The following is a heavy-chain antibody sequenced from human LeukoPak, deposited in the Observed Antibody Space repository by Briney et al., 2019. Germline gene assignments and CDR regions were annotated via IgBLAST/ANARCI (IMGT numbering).Heavy chain of an antibody. CDR3: ARGSRPHYYGSGSYAVGYYFDY. J-gene: IGHJ4*01. V-gene: IGHV3-43*02. Sequence: GGSLRLSCAASGFTFDDYAMHWVRQAPGKGLEWVSLISGDGGSTYHADSVKGRFSISRDNAKNSLYLQMNSLRAEDTALYYCARGSRPHYYGSGSYAVGYYFDYWGQGTLVTVSS. D-gene: IGHD3-10*01. CDR2: ISGDGGST. CDR1: GFTFDDYA.